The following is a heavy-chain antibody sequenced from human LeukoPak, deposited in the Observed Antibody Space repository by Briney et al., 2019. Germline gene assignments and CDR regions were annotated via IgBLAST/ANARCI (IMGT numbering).Heavy chain of an antibody. D-gene: IGHD6-13*01. CDR3: ARWRGDAGTGGADN. J-gene: IGHJ4*02. CDR1: GGSIHNSDYY. CDR2: MYYSGST. V-gene: IGHV4-39*07. Sequence: PSETLSLTCHVCGGSIHNSDYYWAWIRQPPGKRLEWIGSMYYSGSTYYNPSLKSRVSISGDTSKNQFSLKWTSVTAADTAMYYCARWRGDAGTGGADNWGQGTLVTVSS.